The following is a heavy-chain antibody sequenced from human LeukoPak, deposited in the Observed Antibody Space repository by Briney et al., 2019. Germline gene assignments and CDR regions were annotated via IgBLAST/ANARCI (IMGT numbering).Heavy chain of an antibody. J-gene: IGHJ4*02. CDR2: ISWNSGSI. Sequence: GGSLRLSCAASGFTFDDYAMHWVRQAPGKGLEWVSGISWNSGSIGYADSVKGRSTISRDNAKNSLYLQMNSLRAEDTALYYCAKDITGGSYGFDYWGQGTLVTVSS. D-gene: IGHD1-26*01. CDR1: GFTFDDYA. CDR3: AKDITGGSYGFDY. V-gene: IGHV3-9*01.